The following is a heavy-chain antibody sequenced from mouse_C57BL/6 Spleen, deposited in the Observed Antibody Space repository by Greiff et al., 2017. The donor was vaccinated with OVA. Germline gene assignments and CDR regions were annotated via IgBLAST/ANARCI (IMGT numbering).Heavy chain of an antibody. V-gene: IGHV5-6*02. J-gene: IGHJ3*01. D-gene: IGHD2-3*01. Sequence: EVKLEESGGDLVKPGGSLKLSCAASGFTFSSYGMSWVRQTPDKRLEWVATISSGGSYTYYPDSVKGRFTISRDNAKNTLYLQMSSLKSEDTAMYYCAREGDGPAWFAYWGQGTLVTVSA. CDR1: GFTFSSYG. CDR2: ISSGGSYT. CDR3: AREGDGPAWFAY.